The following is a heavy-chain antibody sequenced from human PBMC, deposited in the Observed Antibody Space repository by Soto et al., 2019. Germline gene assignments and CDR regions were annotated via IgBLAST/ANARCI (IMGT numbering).Heavy chain of an antibody. CDR3: ARVAASGSYDRHFDY. CDR1: GGSISSYY. V-gene: IGHV4-59*01. CDR2: IYYSGST. J-gene: IGHJ4*02. Sequence: SETLSLTCTVSGGSISSYYWSWIRQPPGKGLEWIGYIYYSGSTNYNPSLKSRVTISVDTSKNQFSLKLSSVTAADTAVYYCARVAASGSYDRHFDYWGQGTLVTVS. D-gene: IGHD1-26*01.